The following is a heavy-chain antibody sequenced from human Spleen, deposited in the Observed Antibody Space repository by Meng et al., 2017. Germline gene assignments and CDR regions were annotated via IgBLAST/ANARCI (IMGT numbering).Heavy chain of an antibody. CDR2: IGHSGFT. CDR1: GYSFSSSGYY. V-gene: IGHV4-39*01. CDR3: VRSSAWVRTGFDP. J-gene: IGHJ5*02. Sequence: QLQLEESGPGLVKPSETLSPTCPVSGYSFSSSGYYWAWIRQPPGKGLEWIGSIGHSGFTYYTPSLKSRVTVSIDTSRNQFSLWLTSVTAADTAVYYCVRSSAWVRTGFDPWGQGTLVTVSS. D-gene: IGHD6-19*01.